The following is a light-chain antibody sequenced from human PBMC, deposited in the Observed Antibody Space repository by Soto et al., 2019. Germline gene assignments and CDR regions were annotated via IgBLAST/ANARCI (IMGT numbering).Light chain of an antibody. J-gene: IGLJ1*01. V-gene: IGLV2-11*01. CDR1: SSDGGGYNY. Sequence: QSVLTQPRSVSGSPGQSVTISCTGTSSDGGGYNYVSWYQHHPGKAPKLLIYDVSKRPSGVPDRFSGSKSGNTASLTISGLQAEDEADYYCCSYAGSYTFYVFGTGTKLTVL. CDR2: DVS. CDR3: CSYAGSYTFYV.